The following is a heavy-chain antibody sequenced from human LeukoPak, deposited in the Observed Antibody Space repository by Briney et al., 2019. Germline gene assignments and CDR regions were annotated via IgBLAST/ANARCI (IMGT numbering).Heavy chain of an antibody. D-gene: IGHD2-21*02. Sequence: GASVTVSCKASGGTFSSYAISWVRQAPGQGLEWMGGIIPIFGTANYAQKFQGRVTITADESTSTAYMELSSLRSEDTAVYYCARDPAYCGGDCYPGWFDPWGQGTLVTVPS. J-gene: IGHJ5*02. CDR3: ARDPAYCGGDCYPGWFDP. V-gene: IGHV1-69*13. CDR1: GGTFSSYA. CDR2: IIPIFGTA.